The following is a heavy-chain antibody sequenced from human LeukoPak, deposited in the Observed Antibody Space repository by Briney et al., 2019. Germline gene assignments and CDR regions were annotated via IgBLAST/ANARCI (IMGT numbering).Heavy chain of an antibody. CDR2: IYYSGST. CDR3: AREGDSRGEIIDY. Sequence: SETLSLTCTVSGGSISSGGYYWSWIRQHPGKGLEWIGYIYYSGSTYYNPSLKSRVTISVDTSKNQFSLKLSSVTAADTAVYYCAREGDSRGEIIDYWGQGTLVTVSS. CDR1: GGSISSGGYY. J-gene: IGHJ4*02. D-gene: IGHD3-22*01. V-gene: IGHV4-31*03.